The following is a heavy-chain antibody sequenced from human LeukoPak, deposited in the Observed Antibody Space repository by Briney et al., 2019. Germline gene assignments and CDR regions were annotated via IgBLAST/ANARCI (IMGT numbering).Heavy chain of an antibody. CDR2: ISSSSTI. D-gene: IGHD3-9*01. V-gene: IGHV3-48*01. Sequence: PGGSLRLSCAASGFTFSSYSMNWVRQAPGKGLEWVSYISSSSTIYYADSVKGRFTISRDNAKNSLYLQMNSLRAEDTAVYYCARVLGSVLRYSDRLLDPFAYWGHGTLVTVSS. CDR3: ARVLGSVLRYSDRLLDPFAY. J-gene: IGHJ4*01. CDR1: GFTFSSYS.